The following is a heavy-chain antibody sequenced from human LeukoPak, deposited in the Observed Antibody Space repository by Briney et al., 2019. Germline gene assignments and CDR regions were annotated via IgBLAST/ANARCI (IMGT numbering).Heavy chain of an antibody. V-gene: IGHV3-21*01. J-gene: IGHJ4*02. CDR2: ISSSSSYI. CDR1: GFTFSRYS. CDR3: ARDASGWTAFDY. Sequence: PGGSLRLSCAASGFTFSRYSMNWVRQAPGRGLEWVSSISSSSSYIYYADSVKGRFTISRDNAKNSLYLQMNRLRAEDTAVYYCARDASGWTAFDYWGEGTLVTVSS. D-gene: IGHD6-19*01.